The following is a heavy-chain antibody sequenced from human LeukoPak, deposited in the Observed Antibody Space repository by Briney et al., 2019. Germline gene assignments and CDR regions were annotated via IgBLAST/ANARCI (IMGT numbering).Heavy chain of an antibody. V-gene: IGHV3-21*01. CDR1: GFTFSNYN. J-gene: IGHJ4*02. Sequence: GGSLRLSCGASGFTFSNYNMNWVRQAPGKGLEWVSSISSGSSYRFYADSVKGRSTLSRDNSKNTLFLQMNSLRTEDTALYYCAGRSGGSDYWGQRTMVTVST. CDR3: AGRSGGSDY. D-gene: IGHD2-15*01. CDR2: ISSGSSYR.